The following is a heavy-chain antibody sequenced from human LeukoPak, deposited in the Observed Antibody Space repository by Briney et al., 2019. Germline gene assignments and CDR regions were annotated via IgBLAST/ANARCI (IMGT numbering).Heavy chain of an antibody. Sequence: GGSLRLSCAASGFTVSSTYMSWVRQAPGKGLQWVSTLYSGTTTYDADSVRGRFTISRDNSKNTLYLQMNSLRAEDTAVYYCARDSSGWYDHWGQGTLVTVSS. CDR2: LYSGTTT. J-gene: IGHJ5*02. D-gene: IGHD6-19*01. V-gene: IGHV3-53*01. CDR1: GFTVSSTY. CDR3: ARDSSGWYDH.